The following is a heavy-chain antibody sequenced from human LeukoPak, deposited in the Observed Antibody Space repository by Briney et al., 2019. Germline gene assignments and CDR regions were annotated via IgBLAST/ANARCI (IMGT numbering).Heavy chain of an antibody. Sequence: PSETLSLTCTVSGGSIRITSYHWGWICQPSGKGLEWIGSIYYSGSTYYNPSLKSRVTKSVDTSKNQFSLKLNSVTAADTAVYYCSRESGAFSPFGYWGQGTLVTVSS. D-gene: IGHD1-26*01. CDR1: GGSIRITSYH. V-gene: IGHV4-39*07. J-gene: IGHJ4*02. CDR3: SRESGAFSPFGY. CDR2: IYYSGST.